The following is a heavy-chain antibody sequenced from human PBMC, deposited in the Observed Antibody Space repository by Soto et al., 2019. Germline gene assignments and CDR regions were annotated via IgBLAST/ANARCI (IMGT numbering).Heavy chain of an antibody. Sequence: ASVKVSCKASGYTFSSYGISWVRQAPGEGLEWMGWISAYNGNTNYAQKLQGRVTMTTDTSTSTAYMELRSLRSDDTAVYYCAREGIAVAGTDYYYGMDVWGQGTTVTVSS. CDR3: AREGIAVAGTDYYYGMDV. CDR1: GYTFSSYG. D-gene: IGHD6-19*01. J-gene: IGHJ6*02. V-gene: IGHV1-18*04. CDR2: ISAYNGNT.